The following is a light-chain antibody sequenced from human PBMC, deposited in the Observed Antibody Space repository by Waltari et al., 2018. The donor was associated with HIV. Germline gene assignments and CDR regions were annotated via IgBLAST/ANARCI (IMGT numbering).Light chain of an antibody. V-gene: IGLV2-11*01. CDR3: CSYAGSYTLSV. CDR1: SSDVWSYNL. J-gene: IGLJ1*01. Sequence: QSALTQPASVSGSPGQSITISCTGTSSDVWSYNLVSWYQQHPGKAPKLMIYDVSKRPSGVPDRFSGSKSGNTASLTISGLQAEDEADYYCCSYAGSYTLSVFGTGTKVTVL. CDR2: DVS.